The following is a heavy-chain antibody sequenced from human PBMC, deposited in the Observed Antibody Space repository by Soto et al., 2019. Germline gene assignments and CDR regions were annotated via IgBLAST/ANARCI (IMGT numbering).Heavy chain of an antibody. J-gene: IGHJ6*02. D-gene: IGHD6-19*01. V-gene: IGHV1-69*13. CDR3: AKVRYSSPMGYYYGMDV. CDR1: RVAFSKFI. CDR2: IIPIFGTA. Sequence: SVKVSCKASRVAFSKFILTWVRQAPGLGLEWVGGIIPIFGTANYAQKFQGRVTITADESTSTSYMEVNNLRSEDTAVYYCAKVRYSSPMGYYYGMDVWGQGTTVTVSS.